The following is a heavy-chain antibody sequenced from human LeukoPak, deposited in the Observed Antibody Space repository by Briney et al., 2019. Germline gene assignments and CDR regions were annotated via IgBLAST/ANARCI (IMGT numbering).Heavy chain of an antibody. J-gene: IGHJ3*02. V-gene: IGHV3-23*01. D-gene: IGHD3-10*01. CDR2: ISGSGGST. Sequence: GGSLRLSYAASGFTFSSYAMSWVRQAPGKGLEWVSAISGSGGSTYYADSVKGRFTISRDNSKNTLYLQMNSLRAEDTAVYYCAKGYYYGSGSYYAPGAFDIWGQGTMVTVSS. CDR1: GFTFSSYA. CDR3: AKGYYYGSGSYYAPGAFDI.